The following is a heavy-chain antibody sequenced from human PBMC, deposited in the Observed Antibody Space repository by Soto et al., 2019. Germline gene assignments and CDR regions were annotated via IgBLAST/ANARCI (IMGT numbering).Heavy chain of an antibody. CDR2: ISAYNGNT. Sequence: ASVKVSCKASGYTFTSYGISWVRQAPGQGLEWMGWISAYNGNTNYAQKLQGRVTMTTDTSTSTAYMELRSLRSDDTAVYYCARVRSTATTHYYYGMDVWGQGTTVTVSS. CDR1: GYTFTSYG. V-gene: IGHV1-18*01. D-gene: IGHD4-17*01. J-gene: IGHJ6*02. CDR3: ARVRSTATTHYYYGMDV.